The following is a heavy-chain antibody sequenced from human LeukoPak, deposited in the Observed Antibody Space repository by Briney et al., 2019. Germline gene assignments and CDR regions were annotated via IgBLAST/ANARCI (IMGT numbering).Heavy chain of an antibody. CDR1: GFTFSSYG. J-gene: IGHJ4*02. CDR2: ISGSGGST. V-gene: IGHV3-23*01. CDR3: ARAGDSSGLNFDY. D-gene: IGHD3-22*01. Sequence: PGGTLRLSCAASGFTFSSYGMSWVRQAPGKGLEWVSAISGSGGSTYYADSVKGRFTISRDNAKNSLYLQMNSLRAEDTAVYYCARAGDSSGLNFDYWGQGTLVTVSS.